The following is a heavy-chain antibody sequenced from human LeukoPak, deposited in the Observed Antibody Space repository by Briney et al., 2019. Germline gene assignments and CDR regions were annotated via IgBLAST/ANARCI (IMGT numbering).Heavy chain of an antibody. J-gene: IGHJ3*02. CDR2: INPNSGGT. CDR3: ARDLRAYCGGDCLDAFDI. D-gene: IGHD2-21*02. CDR1: GYTFTGYY. Sequence: ASVKVSCKASGYTFTGYYMHWVRQAPGQGLEWMGWINPNSGGTNYAQKSQGRVTMTRDTSISTAYMELSRLRSDDTAVYYCARDLRAYCGGDCLDAFDIWGQGTMVTVSS. V-gene: IGHV1-2*02.